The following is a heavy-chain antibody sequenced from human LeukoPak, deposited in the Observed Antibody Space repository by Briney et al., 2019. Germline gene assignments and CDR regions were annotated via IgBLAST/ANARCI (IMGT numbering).Heavy chain of an antibody. Sequence: SETLSLTCTVSGGSISYYYWSWIRQPPGKGLEWIGSIYYSGSTYYNPSLKSRVTISVDTSKNQFSLKLSSVTAADTAVYYCASASNHYYDSSGYYYSYYYYYYMDVWGKGTTVTVSS. V-gene: IGHV4-59*12. J-gene: IGHJ6*03. CDR2: IYYSGST. CDR1: GGSISYYY. D-gene: IGHD3-22*01. CDR3: ASASNHYYDSSGYYYSYYYYYYMDV.